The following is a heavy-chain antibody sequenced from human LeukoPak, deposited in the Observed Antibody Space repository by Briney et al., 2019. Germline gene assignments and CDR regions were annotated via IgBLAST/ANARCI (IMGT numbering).Heavy chain of an antibody. D-gene: IGHD2-2*01. Sequence: PSETLSLTCTVSGGSISSYYWSWIRQPAGKGLEWIGRIYTSGSTNYNPSLKSRVTMSVDTSKNQFSLKLSSVTAADTAVHYCARAMVRYCSSTSCYSWFDPWGQGTLVTVSS. CDR1: GGSISSYY. V-gene: IGHV4-4*07. CDR2: IYTSGST. CDR3: ARAMVRYCSSTSCYSWFDP. J-gene: IGHJ5*02.